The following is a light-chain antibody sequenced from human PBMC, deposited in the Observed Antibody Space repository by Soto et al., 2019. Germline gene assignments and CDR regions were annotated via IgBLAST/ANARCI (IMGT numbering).Light chain of an antibody. J-gene: IGLJ1*01. CDR3: AAWDDSLNGPV. CDR2: YDD. Sequence: QSVLTQPPSVSEAPRQRVTISCSGSSSNIGNNAVNWYQQLPGKAPKLLIYYDDLLPSGVSDRFSGSKSGTSASLAISGLQSEDVADYYCAAWDDSLNGPVFGTGTKLTVL. V-gene: IGLV1-36*01. CDR1: SSNIGNNA.